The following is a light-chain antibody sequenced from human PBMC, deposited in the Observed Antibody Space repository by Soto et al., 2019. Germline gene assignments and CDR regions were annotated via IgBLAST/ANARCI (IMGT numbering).Light chain of an antibody. CDR3: QQYGDSLLT. J-gene: IGKJ4*01. V-gene: IGKV3-20*01. CDR1: QSISSSY. Sequence: ENVLTQSPGTLSLSPGERATLSYRASQSISSSYLAWYQQTPGQTPRLLIYHASNRATGIPDRFSGSGSGTDFTLTISRLEPEDFAVYYCQQYGDSLLTFGGGTKVEIK. CDR2: HAS.